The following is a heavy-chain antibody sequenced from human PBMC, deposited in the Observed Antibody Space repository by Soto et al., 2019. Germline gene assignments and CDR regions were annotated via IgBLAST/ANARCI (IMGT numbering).Heavy chain of an antibody. Sequence: LRLSCAASGITFSGSAMHWVRQASGKGLEWVGRIRSKANSYATAYAASVKGRFTISRDDSKNTAYPQMNSLKTEDTAVYYCTSGITIFGSSVSWGQGTPVTSPQ. D-gene: IGHD3-3*01. CDR3: TSGITIFGSSVS. V-gene: IGHV3-73*01. CDR1: GITFSGSA. CDR2: IRSKANSYAT. J-gene: IGHJ5*02.